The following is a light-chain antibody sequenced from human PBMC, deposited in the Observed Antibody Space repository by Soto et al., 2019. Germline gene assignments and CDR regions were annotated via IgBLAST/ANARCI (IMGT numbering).Light chain of an antibody. Sequence: EIVLTQSPATLVLSRGERATRVXRASPSGTTNLAWYQQKPGXTPRXXXVDXSTRATGSPTRLSGSGSGTEFTLTISSLQSEDFAVYYCQQYKIGPLTFGGGTKVDNK. V-gene: IGKV3D-15*01. J-gene: IGKJ4*01. CDR1: PSGTTN. CDR3: QQYKIGPLT. CDR2: DXS.